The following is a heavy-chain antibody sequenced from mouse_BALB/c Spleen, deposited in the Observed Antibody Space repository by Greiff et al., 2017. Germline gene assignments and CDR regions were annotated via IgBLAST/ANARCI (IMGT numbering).Heavy chain of an antibody. CDR2: ISNGGGST. CDR3: ARQGYRSFAY. J-gene: IGHJ3*01. CDR1: GFTFSSYT. D-gene: IGHD2-14*01. V-gene: IGHV5-12-2*01. Sequence: EVKLMESGGGLVQPGGSLKLSCAASGFTFSSYTMSWVRQTPEKRLEWVAYISNGGGSTYCPDTVKGRFTISRDNAKNTLYLQMSSLKSEDTAMYYCARQGYRSFAYWGQGTLVTVSA.